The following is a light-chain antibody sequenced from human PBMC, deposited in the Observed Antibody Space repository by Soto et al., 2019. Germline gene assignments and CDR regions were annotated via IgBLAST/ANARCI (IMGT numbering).Light chain of an antibody. Sequence: EIVMTQSPATLSVSPGERAKISCRASQSVSSNLAWYQHKPGQAPRLLIHGASTRATGIPAGFSGSGSGTEFTLTLSSLQAEDFALYYCQQYNNWPYTFGQETKLEIK. CDR1: QSVSSN. CDR3: QQYNNWPYT. J-gene: IGKJ2*01. CDR2: GAS. V-gene: IGKV3-15*01.